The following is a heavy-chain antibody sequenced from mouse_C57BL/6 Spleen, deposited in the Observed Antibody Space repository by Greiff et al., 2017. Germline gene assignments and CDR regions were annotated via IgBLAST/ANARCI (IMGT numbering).Heavy chain of an antibody. CDR1: GYTFTDYN. V-gene: IGHV1-18*01. J-gene: IGHJ1*03. CDR2: INPNNGGT. CDR3: ARLYGSRSYWYFDV. Sequence: EVQVVESGPELVKPGASVKIPCKASGYTFTDYNMDWVKQSHGKSLEWIGDINPNNGGTIYNQKFKGKATLTVDKSSSTAYMELRSLTSEDTAVYYCARLYGSRSYWYFDVWGTGTTVTVSS. D-gene: IGHD1-1*01.